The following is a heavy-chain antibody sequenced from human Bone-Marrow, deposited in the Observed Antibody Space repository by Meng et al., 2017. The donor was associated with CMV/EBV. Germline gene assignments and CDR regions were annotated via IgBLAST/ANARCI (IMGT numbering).Heavy chain of an antibody. J-gene: IGHJ4*02. D-gene: IGHD5/OR15-5a*01. CDR3: ARASRIQSHFDY. CDR1: GFTFSSYA. Sequence: GGSLRLSGAASGFTFSSYAIHGVRKAPGKGLQWVAVISYGGSAKYYADSVKGRFTISRDNAKNTLYLQMNTLRAEDTAVYYCARASRIQSHFDYWGQGTRVTGSS. CDR2: ISYGGSAK. V-gene: IGHV3-30-3*01.